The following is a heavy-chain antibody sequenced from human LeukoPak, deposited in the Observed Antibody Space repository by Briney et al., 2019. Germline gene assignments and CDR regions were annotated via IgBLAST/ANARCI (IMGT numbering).Heavy chain of an antibody. CDR2: ISGSGGST. J-gene: IGHJ4*02. V-gene: IGHV3-23*01. D-gene: IGHD1-26*01. CDR3: AKDTLNSLGATYLDY. Sequence: GGSLRLSCAASGFTFSSYAMSWVRQAPGKGLEWVSTISGSGGSTYDADSVKGRFTISRDNSKNTLYLQMNSLRAEDTAVYYCAKDTLNSLGATYLDYWGQGTLVTVSS. CDR1: GFTFSSYA.